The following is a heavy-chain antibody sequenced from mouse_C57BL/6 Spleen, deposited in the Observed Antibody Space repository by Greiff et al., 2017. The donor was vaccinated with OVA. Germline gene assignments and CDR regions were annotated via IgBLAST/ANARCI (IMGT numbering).Heavy chain of an antibody. J-gene: IGHJ2*01. D-gene: IGHD1-1*01. Sequence: EVKLVESGGGLVQPKGSLKLSCAASGFSFNTYAMNWVRQAPGKGLEWVARIRSKSNNYATYYADSVKDRFTISRDDSESMLYLQLNNLKTEDTAMYYCVRYGSSYLDYWGQGTTLTVSS. V-gene: IGHV10-1*01. CDR2: IRSKSNNYAT. CDR3: VRYGSSYLDY. CDR1: GFSFNTYA.